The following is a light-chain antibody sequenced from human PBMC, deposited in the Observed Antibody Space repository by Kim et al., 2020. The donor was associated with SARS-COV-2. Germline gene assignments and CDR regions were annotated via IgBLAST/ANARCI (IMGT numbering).Light chain of an antibody. J-gene: IGKJ2*01. CDR1: QSISMY. V-gene: IGKV1-5*01. CDR2: DAS. Sequence: DIQMTQSPSTLSASVGDRVTITCRASQSISMYLAWYQQRPGTAPRLLIYDASSLKSGVPSRFSGSGSGTEFTLTISSLQPDDFATYYCQQYNRFSAYTFGQGTKLEI. CDR3: QQYNRFSAYT.